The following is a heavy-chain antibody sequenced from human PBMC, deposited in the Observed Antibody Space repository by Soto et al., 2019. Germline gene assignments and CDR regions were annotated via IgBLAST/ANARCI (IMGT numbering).Heavy chain of an antibody. CDR3: ASRRIVTTVTSTMMDY. CDR2: ISPDGSAM. V-gene: IGHV3-7*01. CDR1: GFTFSSHW. Sequence: PGGSLRLSCAGSGFTFSSHWMSWVRQAPGKGLEWVANISPDGSAMSYVDTVQSRFTISRDNAKNSLFLQMNSLRAEDTAVYYCASRRIVTTVTSTMMDYWGQGTLVTVSS. J-gene: IGHJ4*02. D-gene: IGHD4-17*01.